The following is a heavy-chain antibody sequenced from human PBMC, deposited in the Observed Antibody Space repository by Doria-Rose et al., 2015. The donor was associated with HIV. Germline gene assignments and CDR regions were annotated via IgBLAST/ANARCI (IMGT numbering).Heavy chain of an antibody. V-gene: IGHV4-59*12. Sequence: QVQLVQSGPGLVRPSGTLSLTCTVSGDSINNYYWGWIRQPPGKGLVWIGYDKYRENTTYNPSLKGRVAISVDAPKNQFSLKLSSVTAADTAVYYCARYRYCGIGCYDAFDIWGQGTVVTVSS. CDR2: DKYRENT. CDR3: ARYRYCGIGCYDAFDI. CDR1: GDSINNYY. D-gene: IGHD2-21*02. J-gene: IGHJ3*02.